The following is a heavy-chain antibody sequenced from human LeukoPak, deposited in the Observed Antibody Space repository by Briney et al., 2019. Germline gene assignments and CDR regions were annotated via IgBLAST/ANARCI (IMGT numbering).Heavy chain of an antibody. V-gene: IGHV5-51*01. CDR2: ISPGDSDT. CDR3: ARLKDSSGSYRLPADY. Sequence: GESLEISCKGSGYSFPTYWIGWVRQMPGKGLQWMGIISPGDSDTRYSPSFQGQVTISADKPISTAYLQWSSLKASDTAIYYCARLKDSSGSYRLPADYWGQGTLVTVSS. CDR1: GYSFPTYW. D-gene: IGHD1-26*01. J-gene: IGHJ4*02.